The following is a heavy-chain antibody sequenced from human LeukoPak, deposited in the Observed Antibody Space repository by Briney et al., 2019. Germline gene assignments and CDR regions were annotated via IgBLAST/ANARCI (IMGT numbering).Heavy chain of an antibody. J-gene: IGHJ3*02. D-gene: IGHD4-17*01. Sequence: GQSLKISCKASGYRFTSYWIGWVRQMPGKGLEWMGIIYPGDSDTRYSPSFQGQVTISADKSISTAYLQWSSLKASDTAMYYCARPEEHGDYVHDAFDIWGQGTMVTVSS. CDR3: ARPEEHGDYVHDAFDI. CDR1: GYRFTSYW. CDR2: IYPGDSDT. V-gene: IGHV5-51*01.